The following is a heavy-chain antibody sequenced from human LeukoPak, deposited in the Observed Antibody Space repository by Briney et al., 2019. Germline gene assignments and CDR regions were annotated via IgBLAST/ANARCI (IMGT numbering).Heavy chain of an antibody. CDR1: GGSISSSTYY. CDR3: ARHSGSGYYSYFYTMDV. CDR2: IYETGST. Sequence: TSETLSLTCAVSGGSISSSTYYWGWIRQPPGKGLEWIGCIYETGSTYYKPSLKRRVTISVDTSKNQFSLKLTSVTAADTAVYYCARHSGSGYYSYFYTMDVWGQGATVAVSS. J-gene: IGHJ6*02. D-gene: IGHD2-15*01. V-gene: IGHV4-39*01.